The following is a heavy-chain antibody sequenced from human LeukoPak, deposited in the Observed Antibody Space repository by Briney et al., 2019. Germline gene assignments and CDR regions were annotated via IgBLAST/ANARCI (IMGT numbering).Heavy chain of an antibody. D-gene: IGHD4-17*01. CDR1: GGTFSSYA. CDR3: ARDGLYGDYGYYYGMDA. Sequence: ASVKVSCKASGGTFSSYAISWVRQAPGQGLEWMGRIIPILGIANYAQKFQGRVTITADKSTSTAYMELSSLRSEDTAVYYCARDGLYGDYGYYYGMDAWGQGTTVTVSS. V-gene: IGHV1-69*04. CDR2: IIPILGIA. J-gene: IGHJ6*02.